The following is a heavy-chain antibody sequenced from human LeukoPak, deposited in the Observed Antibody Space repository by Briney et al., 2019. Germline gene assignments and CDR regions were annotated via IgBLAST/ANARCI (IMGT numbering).Heavy chain of an antibody. V-gene: IGHV1-3*01. CDR2: INAGNGNT. CDR3: ARDPLYYYDSSGYYYSYYFDY. J-gene: IGHJ4*02. D-gene: IGHD3-22*01. Sequence: ASVKVSCKASGYTFTSYAMHWVRQAPRQRLEWMGWINAGNGNTKYSQKFQGRVTITRDTSASTAYMELSSLRSEDTAVYYCARDPLYYYDSSGYYYSYYFDYWGQGTLVTVSS. CDR1: GYTFTSYA.